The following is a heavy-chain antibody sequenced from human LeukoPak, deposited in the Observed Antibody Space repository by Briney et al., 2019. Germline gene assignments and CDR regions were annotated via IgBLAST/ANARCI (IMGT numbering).Heavy chain of an antibody. CDR1: GFTFSSYS. Sequence: GGSLRLSCAASGFTFSSYSMNWVRQAPGKGLEWVSYISSSSSTIYYADSVKGRFTISRDNAKNSLYLQMNSLRAEDTATYYCAKDAVPGFRKFDYWGQGTLVTVSS. J-gene: IGHJ4*02. D-gene: IGHD6-19*01. V-gene: IGHV3-48*01. CDR2: ISSSSSTI. CDR3: AKDAVPGFRKFDY.